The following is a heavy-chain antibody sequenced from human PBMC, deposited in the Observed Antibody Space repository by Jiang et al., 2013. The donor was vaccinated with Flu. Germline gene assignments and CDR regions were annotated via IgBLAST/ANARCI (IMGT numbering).Heavy chain of an antibody. V-gene: IGHV4-39*01. CDR1: GGSISSSSYY. CDR2: IYYSGST. Sequence: LLKPSETLSLTCTVSGGSISSSSYYWGWIRQPPGKGLEWIGSIYYSGSTYYNPSLKSRVTISVDTSKNQFSLKLSSVTAADTAVYYCARQGSPGFPGYWGQGTLVTVSS. J-gene: IGHJ4*02. CDR3: ARQGSPGFPGY. D-gene: IGHD3-10*01.